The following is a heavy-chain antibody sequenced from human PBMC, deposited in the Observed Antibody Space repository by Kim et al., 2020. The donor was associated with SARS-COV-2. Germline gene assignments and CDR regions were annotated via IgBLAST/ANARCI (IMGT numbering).Heavy chain of an antibody. V-gene: IGHV3-49*04. Sequence: GGSLRLSCKASGFSLGGYALSWVRQAPGKGLEWVGFIRGKGYGGTTDYAASVEGRFTISRDDSKSIAYLQTNSLKPEDTAVYYCCDDSGGNDALNVWGQG. J-gene: IGHJ3*01. CDR1: GFSLGGYA. CDR2: IRGKGYGGTT. D-gene: IGHD4-17*01. CDR3: CDDSGGNDALNV.